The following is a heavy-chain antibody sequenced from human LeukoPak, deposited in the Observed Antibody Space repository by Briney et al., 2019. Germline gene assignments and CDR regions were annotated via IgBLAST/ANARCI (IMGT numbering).Heavy chain of an antibody. V-gene: IGHV4-59*01. Sequence: ETPSLTCTVSGGSISSYHWSWIRQPPGKGLQWIGFIYSSGSPNYNPSLKSRLPISLDTSKKQFSLRVSSVTSADTAVYYCARGNSGYDYAFDIWGQGTMV. D-gene: IGHD5-12*01. J-gene: IGHJ3*02. CDR2: IYSSGSP. CDR1: GGSISSYH. CDR3: ARGNSGYDYAFDI.